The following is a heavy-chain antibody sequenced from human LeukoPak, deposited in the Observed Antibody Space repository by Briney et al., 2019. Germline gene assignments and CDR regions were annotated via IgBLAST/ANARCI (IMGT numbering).Heavy chain of an antibody. CDR2: IIPIFGTA. Sequence: SVKVSCKASGGTFSSYAISWVRQAPGQGLEWMGGIIPIFGTANYAQKFQGRVTITADKSTSTAYMELSSLRSEDTAVYYCAREGGSDYYDSSGYMNAFDIWGQGTMVTVSS. J-gene: IGHJ3*02. CDR1: GGTFSSYA. CDR3: AREGGSDYYDSSGYMNAFDI. D-gene: IGHD3-22*01. V-gene: IGHV1-69*06.